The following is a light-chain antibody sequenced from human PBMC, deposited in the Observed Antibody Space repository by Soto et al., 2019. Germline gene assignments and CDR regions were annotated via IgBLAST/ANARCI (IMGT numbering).Light chain of an antibody. CDR1: QDIRDY. CDR3: QQFDYLPLT. CDR2: DAS. V-gene: IGKV1-33*01. J-gene: IGKJ4*01. Sequence: DIKMPHSPSSLSPSVGDRFTITSHAIQDIRDYLNWYQHKPGQAPKLLIYDASNLEAGVPSRFSGSGSGTDFSFTISSLQPEDIATYYCQQFDYLPLTFGGGTKVEIK.